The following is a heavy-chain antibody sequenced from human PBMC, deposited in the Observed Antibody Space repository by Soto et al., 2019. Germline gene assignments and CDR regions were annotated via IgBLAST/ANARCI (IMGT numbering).Heavy chain of an antibody. J-gene: IGHJ6*02. V-gene: IGHV1-69*13. D-gene: IGHD3-3*01. CDR3: ARDAFGVVIPYYGMDV. Sequence: SVKVSCKASGGTFSSYAISWVRQAPGQGLEWMGGIIPIFGTANYAQKFQGRVTITADESTSTAYMELSSLRSEDTAVYYCARDAFGVVIPYYGMDVWGQGTTVTVSS. CDR2: IIPIFGTA. CDR1: GGTFSSYA.